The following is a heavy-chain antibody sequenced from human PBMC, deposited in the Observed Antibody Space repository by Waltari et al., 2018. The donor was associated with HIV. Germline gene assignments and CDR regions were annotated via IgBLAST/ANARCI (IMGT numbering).Heavy chain of an antibody. Sequence: WSWIRQPAGKGLEWIGRIYTSGSTNYNPSLKSRVTMSVDTSKNQFSLKLSSVTAADTAVYYCARGTYYYDSSGHDAFDIWGQGTMVTVSS. CDR2: IYTSGST. V-gene: IGHV4-4*07. J-gene: IGHJ3*02. CDR3: ARGTYYYDSSGHDAFDI. D-gene: IGHD3-22*01.